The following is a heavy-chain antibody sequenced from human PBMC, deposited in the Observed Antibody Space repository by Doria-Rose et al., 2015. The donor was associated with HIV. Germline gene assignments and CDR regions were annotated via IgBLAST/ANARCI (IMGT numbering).Heavy chain of an antibody. Sequence: GLEWMGGLIPMFDTANYAQIFQGRVTITADESTSTAYMELSSLRSEDTAVYYCARERSDGMDVWGQGTTVTVSS. J-gene: IGHJ6*02. CDR2: LIPMFDTA. V-gene: IGHV1-69*01. D-gene: IGHD3-10*01. CDR3: ARERSDGMDV.